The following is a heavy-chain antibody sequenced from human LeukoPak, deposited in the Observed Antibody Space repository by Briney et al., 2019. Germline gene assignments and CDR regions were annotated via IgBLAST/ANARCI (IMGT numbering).Heavy chain of an antibody. J-gene: IGHJ4*02. CDR3: AKEYYYDSSGYYYPDLDY. CDR1: GFTFSSYG. Sequence: GGSLRLSCAASGFTFSSYGMHWVRQAPGKGLEWVAVISYDGSNKYYADSVKGRFTISRDNSKNTLYLQMNSLRAEDTAVYYCAKEYYYDSSGYYYPDLDYWGQGTLVTISS. D-gene: IGHD3-22*01. V-gene: IGHV3-30*18. CDR2: ISYDGSNK.